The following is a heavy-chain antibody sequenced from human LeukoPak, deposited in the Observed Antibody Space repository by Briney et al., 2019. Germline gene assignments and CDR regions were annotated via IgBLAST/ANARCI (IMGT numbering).Heavy chain of an antibody. CDR2: IYYSGST. CDR1: GGSISSGDYY. Sequence: PPETLSLTCTVSGGSISSGDYYWSWIRQPPGKGLEWIGYIYYSGSTYYNPSLKSRVTISVDTSKNQFSLKLSSVTAADTAVYYCARVGDYYGSGSYAFDIWGQGTMVTVSS. V-gene: IGHV4-30-4*01. J-gene: IGHJ3*02. D-gene: IGHD3-10*01. CDR3: ARVGDYYGSGSYAFDI.